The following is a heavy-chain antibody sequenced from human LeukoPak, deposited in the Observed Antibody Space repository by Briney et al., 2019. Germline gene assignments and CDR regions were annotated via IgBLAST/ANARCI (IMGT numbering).Heavy chain of an antibody. CDR3: AGLYV. CDR1: GASISSYW. J-gene: IGHJ6*04. Sequence: SSETLSLTCTVSGASISSYWWNWLRQPAGKGLEWIGRVYTSGSIAYNPSLRSRVTMSVDTSKNQLSLKLSSVTAADTAVYYCAGLYVWGKGTTVTISS. CDR2: VYTSGSI. V-gene: IGHV4-4*07.